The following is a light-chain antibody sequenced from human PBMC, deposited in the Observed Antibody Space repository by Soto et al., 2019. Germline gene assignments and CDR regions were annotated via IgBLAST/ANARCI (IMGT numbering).Light chain of an antibody. V-gene: IGKV1-39*01. CDR2: AAS. CDR1: QSISGY. Sequence: DIQMTQSPSSLSASVGDRVTITCRASQSISGYLNWYQQKPGKAPKLLIYAASSLQSGVPSRFSGSGSGTDFTLTISSLQPEDFATYYCQQSYSTPYTFGQGTKV. J-gene: IGKJ2*01. CDR3: QQSYSTPYT.